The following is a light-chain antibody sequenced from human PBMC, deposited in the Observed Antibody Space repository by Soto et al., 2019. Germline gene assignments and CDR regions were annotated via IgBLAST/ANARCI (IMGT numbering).Light chain of an antibody. V-gene: IGLV2-23*02. CDR1: SSDVGSYNL. J-gene: IGLJ1*01. CDR3: CSYAGSSTFV. CDR2: EVS. Sequence: QSVLTQPASVSGSRGQSMTISWTGTSSDVGSYNLVSWYQQQPGKAPKLMIYEVSKRSSGVSNRFSGFKSGNTASLTISGLQAEDEADYYCCSYAGSSTFVFGTGTKVTVL.